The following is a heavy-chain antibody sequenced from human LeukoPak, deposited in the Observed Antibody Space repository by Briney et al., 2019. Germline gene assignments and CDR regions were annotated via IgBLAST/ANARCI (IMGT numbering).Heavy chain of an antibody. CDR3: ARGSSAIPRKFDY. V-gene: IGHV3-21*01. CDR2: ISGSSSYI. Sequence: PGGSLRLSCAASGFTFSIYFMNWVRQAPGKGLEWVSSISGSSSYIYNADSVKGRFTISRDNAKNSLYLQMNSLRDEDTAMYYCARGSSAIPRKFDYWGQGTLVTVSS. J-gene: IGHJ4*02. CDR1: GFTFSIYF.